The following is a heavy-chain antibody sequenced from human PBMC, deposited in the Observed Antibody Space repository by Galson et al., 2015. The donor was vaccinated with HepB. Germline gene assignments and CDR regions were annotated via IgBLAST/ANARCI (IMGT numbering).Heavy chain of an antibody. CDR2: IIPIFGTA. CDR3: ARRDTAMPTDPYYYYMDV. CDR1: GGTFSSYA. D-gene: IGHD5-18*01. V-gene: IGHV1-69*13. J-gene: IGHJ6*03. Sequence: SVKVSCKASGGTFSSYAISWVRQAPGQGLEWMGGIIPIFGTANYAQKFQGRVTITADESTSTAYMELSSLRSEDTAVYYCARRDTAMPTDPYYYYMDVWGKGTTVTVSS.